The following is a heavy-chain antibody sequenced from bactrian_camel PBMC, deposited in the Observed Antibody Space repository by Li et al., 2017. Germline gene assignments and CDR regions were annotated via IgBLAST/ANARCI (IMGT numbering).Heavy chain of an antibody. D-gene: IGHD1*01. J-gene: IGHJ4*01. CDR3: AADLFRVTNCVGNYWSAWSYVH. CDR1: GYGHITKC. V-gene: IGHV3S40*01. CDR2: IYTGDSRTV. Sequence: QLVESGGGSVQAGGSLRLSCAASGYGHITKCMGWFRQAPGKEREGVAAIYTGDSRTVYYADSVKGRFAISADNAENTVYLQMNSLKPEDTAMYYCAADLFRVTNCVGNYWSAWSYVHWGQGTQVTVS.